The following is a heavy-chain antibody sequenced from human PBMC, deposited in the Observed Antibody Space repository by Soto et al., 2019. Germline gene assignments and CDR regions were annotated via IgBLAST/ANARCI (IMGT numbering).Heavy chain of an antibody. CDR3: AGDSVVPVAMWESESP. J-gene: IGHJ5*02. D-gene: IGHD2-2*01. CDR1: GYTFTSYG. Sequence: ASVKVSCKASGYTFTSYGISWVRQAPGQGLEWMGWISAYNGNTNYAQKLQGRVTMTTDTSTSTAYMELRSLGSDDTAVYYCAGDSVVPVAMWESESPWGQGTLVTVSS. CDR2: ISAYNGNT. V-gene: IGHV1-18*01.